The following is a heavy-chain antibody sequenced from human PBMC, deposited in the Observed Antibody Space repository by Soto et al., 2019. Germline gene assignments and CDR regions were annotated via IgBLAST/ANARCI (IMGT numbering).Heavy chain of an antibody. CDR3: AREPPAQLDSSDRT. J-gene: IGHJ4*02. CDR2: IIPILGIA. D-gene: IGHD2-15*01. V-gene: IGHV1-69*04. CDR1: GGTFSSYT. Sequence: ASVKVSCQASGGTFSSYTISWVRQAPGQGLEWLGRIIPILGIANYAQRFQGRVTITADKSTSTAYMELSSLRSEDTAVYYCAREPPAQLDSSDRTWGQGTLVTVSS.